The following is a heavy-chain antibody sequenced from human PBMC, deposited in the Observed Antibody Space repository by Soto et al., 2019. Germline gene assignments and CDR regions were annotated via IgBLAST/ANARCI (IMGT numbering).Heavy chain of an antibody. CDR1: GFTFSSYG. Sequence: GGSLRLSCAASGFTFSSYGMHWVRQAPGKGLEWVAVIWYDGSNKYYADSVKGRFTISRDNSKNTLYLQMNSLRAEDTAVYYCARGSYYDSSGYYFDYWGQGTLVTVSS. V-gene: IGHV3-33*01. CDR2: IWYDGSNK. D-gene: IGHD3-22*01. CDR3: ARGSYYDSSGYYFDY. J-gene: IGHJ4*02.